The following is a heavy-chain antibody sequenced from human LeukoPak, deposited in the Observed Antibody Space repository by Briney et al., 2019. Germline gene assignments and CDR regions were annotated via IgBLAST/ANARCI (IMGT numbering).Heavy chain of an antibody. CDR1: GGSINNYY. CDR2: IYYSGST. D-gene: IGHD1-26*01. J-gene: IGHJ4*02. V-gene: IGHV4-59*01. CDR3: ARGRWELPY. Sequence: KPSETLSLTCTVSGGSINNYYWSWIRRPPGKGLEWIGYIYYSGSTNYNPSLKSRVTISVDTSKSEVSLKLSSVTAADTALYYCARGRWELPYWGRGTLVTVSS.